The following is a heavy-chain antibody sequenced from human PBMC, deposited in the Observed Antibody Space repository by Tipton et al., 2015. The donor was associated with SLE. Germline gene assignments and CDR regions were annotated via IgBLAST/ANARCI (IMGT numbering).Heavy chain of an antibody. Sequence: TLSLTCAVYGGSFSGYYWSWIRQPPGKGLEWIGEINHSGSTNYNPSLKSRATISVDTSKNQFSLKLSSVTAADTAVYYCARRAIGDAFDIWGQGTMVTVSS. CDR3: ARRAIGDAFDI. CDR2: INHSGST. J-gene: IGHJ3*02. V-gene: IGHV4-34*01. D-gene: IGHD3-10*01. CDR1: GGSFSGYY.